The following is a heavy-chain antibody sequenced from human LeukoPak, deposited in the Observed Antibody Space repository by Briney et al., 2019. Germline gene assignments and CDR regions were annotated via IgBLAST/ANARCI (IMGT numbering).Heavy chain of an antibody. Sequence: GRSLRLSCAASGFTFSSYGMHWVRQAPGKGLEWVAVISYDGSNKYYADSVKGRFTISRDNSKNTLYLQMNSLRAEDTAVYYCAKDRGRSGSYYNTFDYGGQGTLVTVSS. V-gene: IGHV3-30*18. D-gene: IGHD3-10*01. CDR2: ISYDGSNK. J-gene: IGHJ4*02. CDR1: GFTFSSYG. CDR3: AKDRGRSGSYYNTFDY.